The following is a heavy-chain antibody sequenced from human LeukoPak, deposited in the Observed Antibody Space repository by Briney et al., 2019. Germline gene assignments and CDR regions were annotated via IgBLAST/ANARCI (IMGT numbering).Heavy chain of an antibody. CDR2: VDGDGSST. CDR1: GFTFSSYW. J-gene: IGHJ4*02. Sequence: GGSLRLSCAASGFTFSSYWMHWVRQAPGKGLVWVSRVDGDGSSTSYADSVKGRFTISRDNAKNTLYLQMNSLRAEDTAVYYCARDPSSLSGYFDYWGQGTLVTVSS. CDR3: ARDPSSLSGYFDY. D-gene: IGHD6-19*01. V-gene: IGHV3-74*01.